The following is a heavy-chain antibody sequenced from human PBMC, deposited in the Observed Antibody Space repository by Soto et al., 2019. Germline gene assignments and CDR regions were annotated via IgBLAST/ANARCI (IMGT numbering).Heavy chain of an antibody. J-gene: IGHJ4*02. CDR1: GFSFTSYW. V-gene: IGHV3-7*01. CDR2: IKEDGSAK. Sequence: EVQLVESGGGLVQPGGSLRVSCAASGFSFTSYWMSWVRQAPGKGLEWVANIKEDGSAKYYLDSVKGRFTISRDNAKNSLYLQMSSLRAEDTAVYYCAREDFYRFHYWGQGNLVTVSS. CDR3: AREDFYRFHY.